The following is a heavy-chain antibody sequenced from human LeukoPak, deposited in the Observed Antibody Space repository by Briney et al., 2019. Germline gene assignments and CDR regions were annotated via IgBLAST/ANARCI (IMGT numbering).Heavy chain of an antibody. CDR2: TSYDGSNK. V-gene: IGHV3-30*03. CDR1: GFTFSDYG. Sequence: PGGSLRLSCAASGFTFSDYGMHWVRQAPGKGLEWVAVTSYDGSNKYYADSVKGRFIISRDNSKNSLYLQMSNLRAEDTAVYFCARGGGLDVWGQGATVTVSS. CDR3: ARGGGLDV. D-gene: IGHD3-16*01. J-gene: IGHJ6*02.